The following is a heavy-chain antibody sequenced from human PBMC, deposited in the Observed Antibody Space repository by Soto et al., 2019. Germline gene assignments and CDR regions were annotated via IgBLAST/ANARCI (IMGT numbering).Heavy chain of an antibody. Sequence: GGSLRLSCAASGFTFSSYGMHWVRQAPGKGLEWVAVIWYDGSNKYYADSVKGRFTISRDNSKNTLYLQMNSLRAEDTAVYYCARDSLVDYGDYLYYYYYMDVWGKGTTVTVSS. CDR1: GFTFSSYG. CDR2: IWYDGSNK. J-gene: IGHJ6*03. D-gene: IGHD4-17*01. V-gene: IGHV3-33*01. CDR3: ARDSLVDYGDYLYYYYYMDV.